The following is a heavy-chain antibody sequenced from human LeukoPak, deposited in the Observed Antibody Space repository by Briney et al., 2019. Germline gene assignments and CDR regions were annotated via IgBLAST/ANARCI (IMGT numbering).Heavy chain of an antibody. D-gene: IGHD3-22*01. CDR1: GDSVSSGNYY. J-gene: IGHJ4*02. V-gene: IGHV4-61*01. Sequence: PSETLSLTCTVSGDSVSSGNYYLSWIRQPPGKGLDWITYMSSSGTTKYNPSLKSRVTTSVDTSRTQFSLRLSSVTAADTAVYYCARGQDDRSGTLDYWGQGILVTVSS. CDR3: ARGQDDRSGTLDY. CDR2: MSSSGTT.